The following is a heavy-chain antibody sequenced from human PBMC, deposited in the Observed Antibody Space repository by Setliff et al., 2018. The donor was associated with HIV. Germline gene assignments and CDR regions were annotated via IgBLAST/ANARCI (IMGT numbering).Heavy chain of an antibody. CDR3: ARQLYNSLDF. J-gene: IGHJ4*02. CDR1: GYSFTDNV. CDR2: VSPYSGDT. D-gene: IGHD1-20*01. V-gene: IGHV1-2*02. Sequence: ASVKVSCKASGYSFTDNVIHWVRQAPGQGLEWMGWVSPYSGDTKISQRVRGRVTMTRDNSINTAYLEFSGLRSDDTAVYYCARQLYNSLDFWGQGALVTVSS.